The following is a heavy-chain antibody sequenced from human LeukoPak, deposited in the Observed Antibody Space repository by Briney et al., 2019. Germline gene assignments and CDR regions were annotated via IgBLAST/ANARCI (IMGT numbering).Heavy chain of an antibody. CDR3: ARSGYCSSTSCWSYNWFDP. V-gene: IGHV5-51*01. CDR1: GYSFTSYW. CDR2: IYPGDSDT. Sequence: GESLKISCKGSGYSFTSYWLGWGRQMPGKGLEWMGIIYPGDSDTRYSPSCQGQVTISADKSISTAYLQWSSLKASDTAMYYCARSGYCSSTSCWSYNWFDPWGQGTLVTVSS. J-gene: IGHJ5*02. D-gene: IGHD2-2*01.